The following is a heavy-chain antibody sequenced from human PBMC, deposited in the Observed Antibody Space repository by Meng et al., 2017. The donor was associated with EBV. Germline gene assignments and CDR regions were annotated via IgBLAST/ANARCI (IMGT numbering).Heavy chain of an antibody. CDR1: GCSISSSSYY. CDR3: ADYSS. V-gene: IGHV4-39*07. CDR2: IYYSGST. D-gene: IGHD4-11*01. J-gene: IGHJ4*02. Sequence: QRQLQESGPGLVRPSETLSLTCTVSGCSISSSSYYWGWIRQPPGKGLEWIGSIYYSGSTYYNTSLKSRVTISVDTSKNQFSLKLSSVTAADTAAYYCADYSSWGQGTLVTVSS.